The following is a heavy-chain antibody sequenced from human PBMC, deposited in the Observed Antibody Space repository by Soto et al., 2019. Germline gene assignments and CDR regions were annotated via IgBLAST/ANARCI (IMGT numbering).Heavy chain of an antibody. CDR1: GFTFSSYG. D-gene: IGHD5-18*01. V-gene: IGHV3-30*18. J-gene: IGHJ4*02. CDR3: AKDRVDTAMVKDLDY. Sequence: GGSLRLSCAASGFTFSSYGMHWVRQAPGKGLEWVAVISYDGSNKYYADSVKGRFTISRDNSKNTLYLQMNSLRAEDTAVYYCAKDRVDTAMVKDLDYWGQGTLVTVSS. CDR2: ISYDGSNK.